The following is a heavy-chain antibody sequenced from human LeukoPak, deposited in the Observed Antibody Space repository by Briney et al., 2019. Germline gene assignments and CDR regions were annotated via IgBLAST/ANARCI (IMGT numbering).Heavy chain of an antibody. CDR1: GGTFSSYA. CDR2: IIPIFGTA. Sequence: SVKVSCKASGGTFSSYAISWVRQAPGQGLEWMGGIIPIFGTANYAQKFQGRVTITADESTSTAYMELSSLRSEDTAVYYCAREDGGYSYGHDAFDIWGQGTMVTVSS. J-gene: IGHJ3*02. V-gene: IGHV1-69*13. D-gene: IGHD5-18*01. CDR3: AREDGGYSYGHDAFDI.